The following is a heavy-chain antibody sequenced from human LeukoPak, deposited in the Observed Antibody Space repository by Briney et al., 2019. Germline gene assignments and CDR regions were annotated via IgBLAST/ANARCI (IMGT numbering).Heavy chain of an antibody. V-gene: IGHV1-2*02. CDR2: INPNSGGT. D-gene: IGHD3-10*01. J-gene: IGHJ4*02. Sequence: ASVKVSRKGSGYAFTVCYKHWVWLAPGQGLEWMGWINPNSGGTNYAQKFQGRVTMTRDTSISTAYMELSSLRSDDKATYDCERDLRAPLGEDFWGQGTLVTVSS. CDR3: ERDLRAPLGEDF. CDR1: GYAFTVCY.